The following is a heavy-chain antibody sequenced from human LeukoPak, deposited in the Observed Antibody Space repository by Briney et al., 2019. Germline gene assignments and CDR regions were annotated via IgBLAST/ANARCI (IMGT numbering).Heavy chain of an antibody. CDR1: GFNFNTYF. J-gene: IGHJ6*03. CDR3: ARDERIAAPSTYYYYYMDV. Sequence: GGSLRLSCAASGFNFNTYFIHWVRQAPGKGLEWVAVMSYDGNNKNHADSVKGRFSISRDNSKNTLYLQMNSLGAEDTAVYYCARDERIAAPSTYYYYYMDVWGKGTTVTVSS. V-gene: IGHV3-30*04. CDR2: MSYDGNNK. D-gene: IGHD6-25*01.